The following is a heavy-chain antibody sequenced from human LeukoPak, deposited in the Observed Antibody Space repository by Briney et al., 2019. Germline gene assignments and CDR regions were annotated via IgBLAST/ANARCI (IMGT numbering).Heavy chain of an antibody. CDR1: GYSFTDHS. CDR2: LNPNSGDT. V-gene: IGHV1-2*02. D-gene: IGHD5-24*01. CDR3: ARGRNIEMTTMSGGSDY. Sequence: ASVKVSCKASGYSFTDHSMHWVRQAPGQGLERMGWLNPNSGDTNYAQKFQGRVSMTRDTSISTAYMDLSDLRSDDTAVYYCARGRNIEMTTMSGGSDYWGQGTLVTVSS. J-gene: IGHJ4*02.